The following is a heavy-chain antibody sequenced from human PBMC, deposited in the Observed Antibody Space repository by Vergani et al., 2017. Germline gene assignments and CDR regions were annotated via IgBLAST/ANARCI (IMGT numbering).Heavy chain of an antibody. CDR2: IYYSGST. Sequence: QVQLQESGPGLVKPSETLSLTCTVSGGSVSSGSYYWSWIRQPPGKGLEWIGYIYYSGSTNYNPSLKSRVTISVDPSKNQFSLKLSAVTAADTAVYYCARGDNYYYYYYMDVWGKGTTVTVSS. D-gene: IGHD2-15*01. CDR3: ARGDNYYYYYYMDV. V-gene: IGHV4-61*01. CDR1: GGSVSSGSYY. J-gene: IGHJ6*03.